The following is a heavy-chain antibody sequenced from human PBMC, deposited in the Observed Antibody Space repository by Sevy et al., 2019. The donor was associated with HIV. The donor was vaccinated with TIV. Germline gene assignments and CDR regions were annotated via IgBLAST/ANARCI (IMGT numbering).Heavy chain of an antibody. J-gene: IGHJ4*02. V-gene: IGHV1-18*01. CDR2: MSPYNGDT. CDR1: CYTFTTHG. CDR3: AVHMTTSFDH. D-gene: IGHD4-4*01. Sequence: ASVKVSCKSSCYTFTTHGLSWVRQAPGQGLEWMGWMSPYNGDTNYAQKFQGRVTMAADTSTSTAYMELKSLRSGDTAVYYCAVHMTTSFDHWGQGTLVTVSS.